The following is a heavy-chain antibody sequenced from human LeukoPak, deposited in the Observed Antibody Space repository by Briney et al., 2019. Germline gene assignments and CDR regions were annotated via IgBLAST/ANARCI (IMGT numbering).Heavy chain of an antibody. CDR3: ARSLPTTYYYDSSGYYSVY. CDR1: GFAVTNSY. D-gene: IGHD3-22*01. Sequence: PGGSLRLSCAASGFAVTNSYLRRVRQAPGTGLECVSLIYGVGSTHYADSVKGRFTISRDNAKNSLYLQMNSLRAEDTAVYYCARSLPTTYYYDSSGYYSVYWGQGTLVTVSS. V-gene: IGHV3-53*01. CDR2: IYGVGST. J-gene: IGHJ4*02.